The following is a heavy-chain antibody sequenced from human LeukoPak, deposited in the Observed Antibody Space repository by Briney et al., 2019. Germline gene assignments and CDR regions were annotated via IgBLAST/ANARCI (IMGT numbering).Heavy chain of an antibody. CDR2: IYYSGST. J-gene: IGHJ4*02. CDR3: ARHGGVGVIPDFDY. CDR1: GDSISSSSYY. V-gene: IGHV4-39*01. Sequence: SETLSLTCTVSGDSISSSSYYWGWIRQPPGKGLEWIGSIYYSGSTYYNPSLKSRVTMSVDTSKNQFSLKLSSVTAAGTAVYYCARHGGVGVIPDFDYWGPGTLVTVSS. D-gene: IGHD2-8*02.